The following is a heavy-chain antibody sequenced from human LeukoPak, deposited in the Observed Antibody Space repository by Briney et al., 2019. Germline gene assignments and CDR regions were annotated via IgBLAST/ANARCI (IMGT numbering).Heavy chain of an antibody. Sequence: ASVQVSCKASGFTFTSVGISWVGQAPRQGIGWMGWISAYNGNTNYVQKLQGRVTMTTDTSTSTAYMELRSLRSDDTAVYYCARDHVVVPAAIYYYWGQGTLVTVSS. CDR1: GFTFTSVG. J-gene: IGHJ4*02. CDR3: ARDHVVVPAAIYYY. D-gene: IGHD2-2*01. CDR2: ISAYNGNT. V-gene: IGHV1-18*01.